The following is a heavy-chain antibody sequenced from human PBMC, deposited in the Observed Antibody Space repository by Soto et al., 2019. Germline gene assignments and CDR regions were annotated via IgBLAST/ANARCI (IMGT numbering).Heavy chain of an antibody. J-gene: IGHJ6*02. V-gene: IGHV3-64D*06. CDR1: GFTFSSYA. Sequence: PVGSLRLSCSASGFTFSSYAMHWVRQAPGKGLEYVSAISSNGGSTYYADSVKGRFTISRDNSKNTLYLQMSSLRAEDTAVYYCVKDGVTDTAMVRDNYYYYGMDVWGQGTTVTVSS. CDR2: ISSNGGST. CDR3: VKDGVTDTAMVRDNYYYYGMDV. D-gene: IGHD5-18*01.